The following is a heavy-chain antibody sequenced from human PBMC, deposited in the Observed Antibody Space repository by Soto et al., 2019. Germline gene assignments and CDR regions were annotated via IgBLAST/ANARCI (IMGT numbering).Heavy chain of an antibody. D-gene: IGHD1-1*01. CDR3: ARGRYGDY. CDR2: ISAHNGNT. Sequence: QVHLVQSGAEVKKPGASVKVSCQASGYTFTSYGITWVRQAPGQGLEWMGWISAHNGNTDYAQKLQGRVIVTRDTSTSTAYMELRSLRYDDTAVYYCARGRYGDYWGQGALVTVSS. J-gene: IGHJ4*02. CDR1: GYTFTSYG. V-gene: IGHV1-18*01.